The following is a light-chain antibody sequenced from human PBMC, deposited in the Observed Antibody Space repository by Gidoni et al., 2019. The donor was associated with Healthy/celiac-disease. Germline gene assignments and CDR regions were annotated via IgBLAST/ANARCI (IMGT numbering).Light chain of an antibody. CDR3: QQRSNWPPWT. J-gene: IGKJ1*01. CDR2: DAS. Sequence: EIVFTQSPATLSLSPGERAPLSCRASQSVSSYLAWYQPKPGQAPRLLIYDASNRATGIPARFSGSGSGTDFTLTISSLEPEDFAVYYCQQRSNWPPWTFGQGTKVEIK. CDR1: QSVSSY. V-gene: IGKV3-11*01.